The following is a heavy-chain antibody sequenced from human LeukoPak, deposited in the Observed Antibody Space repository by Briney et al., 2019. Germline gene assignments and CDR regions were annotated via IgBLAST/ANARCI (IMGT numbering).Heavy chain of an antibody. CDR3: ATARDRNSVYSSLDY. CDR2: INPNSGGT. V-gene: IGHV1-2*02. J-gene: IGHJ4*02. D-gene: IGHD5/OR15-5a*01. CDR1: GYTFTGYY. Sequence: ASVKVSCKASGYTFTGYYMHWVRQAPGQGLEWMGWINPNSGGTNYAQKFQGRVTMTRDTSISTAYMELSSLRSDDTAVYYYATARDRNSVYSSLDYWGQGTLVTVSS.